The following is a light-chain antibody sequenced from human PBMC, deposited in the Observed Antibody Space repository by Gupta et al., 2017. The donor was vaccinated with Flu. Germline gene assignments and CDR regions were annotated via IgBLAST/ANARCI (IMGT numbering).Light chain of an antibody. Sequence: IVLTQSPATLSLSPGERATLSCRASQSVSSDLAWYQQKPGQAPRLLIYDASNRATGIPARFSGSGSGTDFTLTISSLEPEDFAVYYCQQRSNWALTFGGGTXVEIK. CDR1: QSVSSD. V-gene: IGKV3-11*01. J-gene: IGKJ4*01. CDR2: DAS. CDR3: QQRSNWALT.